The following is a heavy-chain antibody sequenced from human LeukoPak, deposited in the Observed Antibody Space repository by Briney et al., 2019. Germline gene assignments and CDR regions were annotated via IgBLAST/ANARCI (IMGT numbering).Heavy chain of an antibody. CDR2: IYHSGST. CDR1: GYSISSGHY. D-gene: IGHD6-19*01. J-gene: IGHJ6*03. Sequence: SETLSLTCAVSGYSISSGHYWGWIRQPPGKGLEWIGSIYHSGSTYYNPSLKTRVTISVDTSKNQFSLKLSTVTAADTAVYYCARLSVAGTSGYYYMDVWGKGTTVTVSS. CDR3: ARLSVAGTSGYYYMDV. V-gene: IGHV4-38-2*01.